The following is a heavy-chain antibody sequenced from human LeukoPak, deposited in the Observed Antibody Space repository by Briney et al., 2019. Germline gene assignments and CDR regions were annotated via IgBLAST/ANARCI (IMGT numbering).Heavy chain of an antibody. CDR1: GFTVSRNY. Sequence: GGSLRLFCAHSGFTVSRNYMSWVRQAPGKGMEWVSSITSSSSYIYYADSVKGRFTISRDNAKNSLYLQMNSLRAEDTAVYYCARSYSSSRGTFDYWGQGTLVTVSS. CDR2: ITSSSSYI. V-gene: IGHV3-21*01. J-gene: IGHJ4*02. CDR3: ARSYSSSRGTFDY. D-gene: IGHD6-6*01.